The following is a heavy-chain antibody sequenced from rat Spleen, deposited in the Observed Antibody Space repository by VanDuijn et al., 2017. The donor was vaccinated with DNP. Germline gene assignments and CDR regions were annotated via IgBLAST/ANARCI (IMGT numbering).Heavy chain of an antibody. Sequence: EVKLLESGGGMEQPGGSMRLSCAASGFTFTDFYMNWIRQPAGKAPEWLGFIRNKPNGYTPEYNPSVKGRFTISRDNAQNMLYLQMNTLRAEDTATYYCARSHYYGYPYWYFDFWGPGTMVTVSS. CDR1: GFTFTDFY. V-gene: IGHV7-7*01. D-gene: IGHD1-7*01. CDR2: IRNKPNGYTP. CDR3: ARSHYYGYPYWYFDF. J-gene: IGHJ1*01.